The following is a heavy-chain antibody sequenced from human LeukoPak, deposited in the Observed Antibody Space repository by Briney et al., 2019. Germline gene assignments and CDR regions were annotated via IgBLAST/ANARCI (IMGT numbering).Heavy chain of an antibody. D-gene: IGHD5-12*01. CDR2: IYYSGST. Sequence: SETLSLTCTVSGGSVSSGSYYWSRIRQPPGKGLEWIGYIYYSGSTNYNPSLKSRVTISVDTSKNQFSLKLSSVTAADTAVYYCARTSGYDYSFDYWGQGTLVTVSS. CDR3: ARTSGYDYSFDY. J-gene: IGHJ4*02. V-gene: IGHV4-61*01. CDR1: GGSVSSGSYY.